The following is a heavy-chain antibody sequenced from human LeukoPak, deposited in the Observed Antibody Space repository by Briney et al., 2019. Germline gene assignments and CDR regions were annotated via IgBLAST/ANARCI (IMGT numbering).Heavy chain of an antibody. V-gene: IGHV3-48*03. D-gene: IGHD3-9*01. Sequence: GGSLRLSCAASGFTFSSYEMNWVRQAPGKGLEWVSYISSSGSTIYYADSVKGRFTISRDNSKNTLYLQMNSLRAEDTAVYYCARDSINFDLLLPYWGQGTLVTVSS. J-gene: IGHJ4*02. CDR3: ARDSINFDLLLPY. CDR2: ISSSGSTI. CDR1: GFTFSSYE.